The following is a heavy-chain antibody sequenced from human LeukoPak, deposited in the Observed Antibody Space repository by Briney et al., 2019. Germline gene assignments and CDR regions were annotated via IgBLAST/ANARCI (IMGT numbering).Heavy chain of an antibody. V-gene: IGHV3-23*01. D-gene: IGHD4-23*01. CDR3: ARSFGGANWHFDL. Sequence: GGSLRLSCAASGFTFSAYAMTWVRQAPGKGLEWVSSITGGGGDTNHADSVKGRFAISRDNSENTLYLQMNSLRAEDTAAYYCARSFGGANWHFDLWGRGTLVTVSS. CDR1: GFTFSAYA. J-gene: IGHJ2*01. CDR2: ITGGGGDT.